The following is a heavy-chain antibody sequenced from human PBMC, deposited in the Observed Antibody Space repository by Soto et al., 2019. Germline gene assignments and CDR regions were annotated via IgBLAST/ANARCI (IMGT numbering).Heavy chain of an antibody. Sequence: SLTCAVSGYSIGSGYYWAWIRQSPGKGLEWIGSIYHAGSVYYNPSLNGRVALSMDTSKNHFSLKLTSVTAADTAVYYCARTFDYYGMDVWGQGTTVTVYS. CDR3: ARTFDYYGMDV. CDR2: IYHAGSV. V-gene: IGHV4-38-2*01. CDR1: GYSIGSGYY. J-gene: IGHJ6*02.